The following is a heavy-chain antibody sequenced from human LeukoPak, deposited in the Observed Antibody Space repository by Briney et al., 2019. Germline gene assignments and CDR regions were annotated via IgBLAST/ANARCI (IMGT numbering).Heavy chain of an antibody. V-gene: IGHV3-23*01. Sequence: GGSLRLSCAASGFTFSSYAMSWVRQAPGKGLEWVSAISGSGGSTYYADSVKGRFTISRDNSKNTLYLQMNSLRAEDTAVYYCASSRVPKPTVTPDWYFDYWGQGTLVTVSS. D-gene: IGHD4-17*01. CDR3: ASSRVPKPTVTPDWYFDY. CDR2: ISGSGGST. J-gene: IGHJ4*02. CDR1: GFTFSSYA.